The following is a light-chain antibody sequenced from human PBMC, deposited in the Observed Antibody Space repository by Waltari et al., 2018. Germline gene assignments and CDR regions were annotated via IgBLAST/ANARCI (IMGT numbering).Light chain of an antibody. CDR1: SSNTGHNF. Sequence: QSVLTQPPSVSAAPGQKVTISCSGTSSNTGHNFVSWYHPFPRTAPKHLIYDNNMRPSGVPDRFSGSKSGTSATLGITGLQSGDEADYHCGTWDSSLSAVVFGGGTKLTVL. CDR3: GTWDSSLSAVV. V-gene: IGLV1-51*01. J-gene: IGLJ3*02. CDR2: DNN.